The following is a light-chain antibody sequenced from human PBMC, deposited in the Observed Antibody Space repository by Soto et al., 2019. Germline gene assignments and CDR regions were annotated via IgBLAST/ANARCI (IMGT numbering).Light chain of an antibody. V-gene: IGKV3-11*01. J-gene: IGKJ2*01. Sequence: EILLTQSPAYLSLSPGEGVTLSCRASQSVTTYLAWYQQKPGQTPRLLIYDAFNRATGIPDRFSGSGSGTDFTLTISSLEPEDSAVYYCQQRSNWPPEFTFCQGTKVDIK. CDR3: QQRSNWPPEFT. CDR2: DAF. CDR1: QSVTTY.